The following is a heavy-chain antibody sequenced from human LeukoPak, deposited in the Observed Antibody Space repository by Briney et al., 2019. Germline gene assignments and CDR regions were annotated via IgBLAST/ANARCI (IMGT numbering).Heavy chain of an antibody. CDR1: GGSIDSYY. V-gene: IGHV4-59*01. Sequence: SETLSLTCTVPGGSIDSYYWSWIRQPPGKGLEWIGYIYYTGSTEYHPSLKRRVTISLDTSKNQFSLKLTSVTAADTAVYYCARVYQSAEYYFDYWGQGNLVSVSS. CDR3: ARVYQSAEYYFDY. J-gene: IGHJ4*02. CDR2: IYYTGST. D-gene: IGHD2-2*01.